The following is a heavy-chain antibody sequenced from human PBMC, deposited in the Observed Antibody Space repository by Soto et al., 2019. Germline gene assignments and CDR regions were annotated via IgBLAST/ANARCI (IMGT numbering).Heavy chain of an antibody. J-gene: IGHJ4*02. CDR2: ISYDGSNK. V-gene: IGHV3-30-3*02. D-gene: IGHD6-6*01. CDR3: AKQQLGGKALSHFDY. CDR1: GFTFSSYA. Sequence: QVQLVESGGGVVQPGRSLRLSCAASGFTFSSYAMHWVRQAPGKGLEWVAVISYDGSNKYYADSVKGRFTISRDNSKNTLYLQMNSLRAEDTDVYYCAKQQLGGKALSHFDYWGQGTLVTVSS.